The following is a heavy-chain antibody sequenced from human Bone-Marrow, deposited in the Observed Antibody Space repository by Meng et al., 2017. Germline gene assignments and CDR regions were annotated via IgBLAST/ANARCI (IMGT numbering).Heavy chain of an antibody. CDR1: GGSISSYY. V-gene: IGHV4-4*07. CDR2: IYTSGST. D-gene: IGHD1-26*01. CDR3: AGGPWEFDF. Sequence: GSLRLSCTVSGGSISSYYWSWIRQPAGKGLEWIGRIYTSGSTNYNPSLKSRVTMSVDTSKNQFSLKLSSVTAADTAVYYCAGGPWEFDFWGQGILVTVSS. J-gene: IGHJ4*02.